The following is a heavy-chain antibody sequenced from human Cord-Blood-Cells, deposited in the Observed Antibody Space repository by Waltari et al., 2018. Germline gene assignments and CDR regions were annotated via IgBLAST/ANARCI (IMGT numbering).Heavy chain of an antibody. CDR1: GFTLRTYA. CDR2: ISGSSGST. J-gene: IGHJ3*02. D-gene: IGHD3-22*01. V-gene: IGHV3-23*04. Sequence: VQLVESGGGLVQHGGSLRLACAASGFTLRTYAMSWVHQAPGKELEWVSAISGSSGSTYYADSVKGRFTISRDNSKNTLYLQMNSLRAEDTAVYYCAKDFHSSGYYAFDIWGQGTMVTVSS. CDR3: AKDFHSSGYYAFDI.